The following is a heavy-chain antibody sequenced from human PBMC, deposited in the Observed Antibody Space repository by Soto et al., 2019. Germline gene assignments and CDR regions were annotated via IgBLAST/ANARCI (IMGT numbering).Heavy chain of an antibody. J-gene: IGHJ6*02. CDR2: VYPGDSHP. D-gene: IGHD3-3*01. CDR1: GYSFTSYW. CDR3: ARHAYDFCSGHANTRYYYGMDV. Sequence: GESLKISCKGSGYSFTSYWIAWVRQMPGKGLEWMGIVYPGDSHPRYSPSFQGQVTISADKSISTAYLQWSSLKATDTAMYYCARHAYDFCSGHANTRYYYGMDVCGQAITVTVS. V-gene: IGHV5-51*01.